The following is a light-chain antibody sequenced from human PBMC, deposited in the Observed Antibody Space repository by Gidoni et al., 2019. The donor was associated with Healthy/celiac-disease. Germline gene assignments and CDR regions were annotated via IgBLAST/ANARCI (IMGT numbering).Light chain of an antibody. CDR1: QSVSSSY. V-gene: IGKV3-20*01. CDR3: QQYGSSRET. CDR2: GAS. J-gene: IGKJ2*01. Sequence: ELALTQSPGTLSLSPGERATLSCRASQSVSSSYLAWYQQKPGQAPRLLIYGASSRATGIPDRFSGSGSGTDFTLTISRLEPEDFAVYYCQQYGSSRETFGQGTKLEIK.